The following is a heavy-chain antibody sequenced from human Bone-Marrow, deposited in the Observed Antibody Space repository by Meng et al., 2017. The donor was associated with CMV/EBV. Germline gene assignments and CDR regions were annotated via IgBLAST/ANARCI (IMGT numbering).Heavy chain of an antibody. D-gene: IGHD3-22*01. CDR1: GGSISSGGYY. J-gene: IGHJ6*02. Sequence: SETLSLTCNVSGGSISSGGYYWSWIRQQPGKGREWIEYVYYSGSAYYNPCLKSRVSISVDTSNNQFSLKLSSVTAADTAVYYCATDIGGYVYIDFWGQGTTVTVSS. CDR3: ATDIGGYVYIDF. CDR2: VYYSGSA. V-gene: IGHV4-31*03.